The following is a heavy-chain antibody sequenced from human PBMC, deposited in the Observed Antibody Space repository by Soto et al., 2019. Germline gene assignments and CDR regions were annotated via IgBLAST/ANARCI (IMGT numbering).Heavy chain of an antibody. Sequence: GGSLRLSCAASGFTLSRPTMNWVRQAPGKGLEWVSFIGSRTSDIYYADSVKGRFTISRDNAKNSLYLDLTRLRAEDTAVYFCVRDYYDTSGYPNTFDMWGQGTMVTVSS. V-gene: IGHV3-21*01. CDR1: GFTLSRPT. CDR2: IGSRTSDI. CDR3: VRDYYDTSGYPNTFDM. D-gene: IGHD3-22*01. J-gene: IGHJ3*02.